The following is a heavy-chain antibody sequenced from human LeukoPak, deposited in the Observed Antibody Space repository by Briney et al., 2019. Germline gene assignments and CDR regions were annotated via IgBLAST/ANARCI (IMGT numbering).Heavy chain of an antibody. J-gene: IGHJ6*03. CDR3: ARGPGGGYYDNFMDV. D-gene: IGHD3-16*01. CDR2: IYSSGTT. CDR1: GGSISSYY. V-gene: IGHV4-4*07. Sequence: SETLSLTCSVSGGSISSYYWNWIRQPAGKGLEWIGRIYSSGTTDYNPSLESRVTISVDKSKNQFSLNLSSVTAADTAVYYCARGPGGGYYDNFMDVWGKGTTVTVSS.